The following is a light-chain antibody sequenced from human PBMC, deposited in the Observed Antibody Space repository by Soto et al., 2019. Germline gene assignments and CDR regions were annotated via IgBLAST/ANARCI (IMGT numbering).Light chain of an antibody. J-gene: IGKJ1*01. Sequence: EIVLTQSPGTLSLSPGERATLSCRASQSVRSNLAWYQQKPGQSPRLLIYGASTRATGIPARFSGSGSGTEFTLTISSLQPDDFATYYCQHYNSYSEAFGQGTKVDIK. CDR1: QSVRSN. CDR3: QHYNSYSEA. CDR2: GAS. V-gene: IGKV3-15*01.